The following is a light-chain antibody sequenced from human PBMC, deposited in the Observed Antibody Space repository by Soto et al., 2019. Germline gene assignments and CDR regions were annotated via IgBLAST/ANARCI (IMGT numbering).Light chain of an antibody. CDR3: QWRSDWPPRLT. CDR1: ESIGNY. CDR2: DAS. Sequence: EVVLTQSPATLSLSPGERATLSCRASESIGNYLAWYQQKLGQDPKLLIYDASHRAIGIPGRFSGDGSGTDFTLTISSLEPEDFAVYYCQWRSDWPPRLTFGGWTKVEIK. V-gene: IGKV3-11*01. J-gene: IGKJ4*01.